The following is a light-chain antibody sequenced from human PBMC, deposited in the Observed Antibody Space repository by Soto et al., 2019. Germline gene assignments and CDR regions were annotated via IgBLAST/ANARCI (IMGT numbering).Light chain of an antibody. CDR2: GAS. CDR3: QQYGSSPPRT. Sequence: EIVMTQSPATLSVSPGERATLSCRASLSISTNLAWYQQKPGQAPRLLIYGASTRATGIPARFSGSGSGTEFTLTISSLQSEDFAVYYCQQYGSSPPRTFGQGTRLEIK. J-gene: IGKJ5*01. V-gene: IGKV3D-15*01. CDR1: LSISTN.